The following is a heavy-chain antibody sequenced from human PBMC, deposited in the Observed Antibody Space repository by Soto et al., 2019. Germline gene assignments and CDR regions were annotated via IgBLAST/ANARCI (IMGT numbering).Heavy chain of an antibody. CDR3: ARRITGDPHFDL. Sequence: QLQLQESGPGLVKPSETLSLTCTVSDGSISSYYWSWIRQPPGKGLEWIGDVYSNGDTSFNPTLKRRVTISGDTYRNRFSLRLNSVTAADTAVYYCARRITGDPHFDLWGRGTLVTVSS. D-gene: IGHD1-20*01. CDR2: VYSNGDT. J-gene: IGHJ2*01. V-gene: IGHV4-59*12. CDR1: DGSISSYY.